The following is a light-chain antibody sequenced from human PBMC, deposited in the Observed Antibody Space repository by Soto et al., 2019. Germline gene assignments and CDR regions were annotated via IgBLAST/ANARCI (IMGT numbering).Light chain of an antibody. J-gene: IGKJ2*03. Sequence: EIVLTQSPGTLSLSPGERATLSCRASQSVSRSLLAWYQQKPGQAPRLLIYGASTRATGIADRFSGSGSGTNFPLNINRLEPEDFAVYYCQQYGNPPPYSFGQGTKLEIK. CDR1: QSVSRSL. CDR3: QQYGNPPPYS. CDR2: GAS. V-gene: IGKV3-20*01.